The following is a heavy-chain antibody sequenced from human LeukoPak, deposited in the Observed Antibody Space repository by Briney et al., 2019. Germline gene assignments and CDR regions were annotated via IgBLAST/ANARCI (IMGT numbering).Heavy chain of an antibody. V-gene: IGHV1-18*01. CDR2: ISAYNGNT. CDR3: GSGDDSSTRYYYMDV. CDR1: GYPFTSYG. Sequence: ASVKLSCKASGYPFTSYGISSVRQAPGQGLGWMGWISAYNGNTNYAQKLEGRVTMTTETSTSTAYMELRSLRSDDTVVYYCGSGDDSSTRYYYMDVWGKGTTVTVSS. D-gene: IGHD3-22*01. J-gene: IGHJ6*03.